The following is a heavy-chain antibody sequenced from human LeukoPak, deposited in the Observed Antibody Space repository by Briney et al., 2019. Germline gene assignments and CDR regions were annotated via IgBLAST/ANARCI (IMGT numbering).Heavy chain of an antibody. Sequence: PGGSLRLSCAASGFTFSSYEMNRVRQAPGKGLEWVSYISSSGSIIYYADFVKGRFTISRGNAKNSLYLQMNSLRAEDTAVYYCARDPVGATTPDCWGQGALVTVSS. CDR1: GFTFSSYE. D-gene: IGHD1-26*01. J-gene: IGHJ4*02. V-gene: IGHV3-48*03. CDR3: ARDPVGATTPDC. CDR2: ISSSGSII.